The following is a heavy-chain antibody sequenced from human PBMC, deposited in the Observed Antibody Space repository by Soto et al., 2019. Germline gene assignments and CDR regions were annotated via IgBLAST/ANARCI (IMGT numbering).Heavy chain of an antibody. Sequence: ASVKVSCKASGYTFTGYYMHWVRQAPGQGLEWMGWINPNSGGTNYAQKFQGRVTMTRDTSISTAYMELSRQRSDDTAVYYCARVVPGAEAWFGPWGQGTLVTVSS. D-gene: IGHD2-2*01. CDR1: GYTFTGYY. V-gene: IGHV1-2*02. J-gene: IGHJ5*02. CDR2: INPNSGGT. CDR3: ARVVPGAEAWFGP.